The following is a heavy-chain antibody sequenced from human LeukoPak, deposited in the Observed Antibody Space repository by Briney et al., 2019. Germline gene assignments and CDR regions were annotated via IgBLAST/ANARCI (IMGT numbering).Heavy chain of an antibody. Sequence: VGSLRLSSAASGFTASSNYMSWVREAPGQGLEWVSDIYSGGSTYYADSVKSSFTNSSDNSKNTLYHQMNSLRAEDTAVYYCARKSSGYYAVFDYWGQGTLVTVSS. CDR3: ARKSSGYYAVFDY. D-gene: IGHD3-22*01. V-gene: IGHV3-66*01. J-gene: IGHJ4*02. CDR1: GFTASSNY. CDR2: IYSGGST.